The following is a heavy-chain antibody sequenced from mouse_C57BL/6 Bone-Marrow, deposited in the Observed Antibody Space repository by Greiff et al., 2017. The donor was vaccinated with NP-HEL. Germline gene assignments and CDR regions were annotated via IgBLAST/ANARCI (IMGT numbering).Heavy chain of an antibody. CDR3: ASQIYYYGSSYAMDY. Sequence: QVQLKESGPGLVAPSQSLSITCTVSGFSLTSYGVDWVRQSPGKGLEWLGVIWGVGSTNYNSALKSRLSISKDNSKSQVFLKMNSLQTDDTAMYYCASQIYYYGSSYAMDYWGQGTSVTVSS. J-gene: IGHJ4*01. V-gene: IGHV2-6*01. CDR1: GFSLTSYG. D-gene: IGHD1-1*01. CDR2: IWGVGST.